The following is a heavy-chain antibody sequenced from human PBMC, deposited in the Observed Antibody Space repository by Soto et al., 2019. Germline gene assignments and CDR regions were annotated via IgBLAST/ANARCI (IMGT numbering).Heavy chain of an antibody. CDR3: AREKLVGATTYYYYYGMDV. J-gene: IGHJ6*02. D-gene: IGHD1-26*01. CDR2: ISSSSSTI. V-gene: IGHV3-48*02. Sequence: GGSLRLSCAASGFPFSSYSMSWVSPAQGKGLEWVSYISSSSSTIYYADSVKGRFTISRDNAKNSLYLQMNSLRDEDTAVYYCAREKLVGATTYYYYYGMDVWGQGTTVTVSS. CDR1: GFPFSSYS.